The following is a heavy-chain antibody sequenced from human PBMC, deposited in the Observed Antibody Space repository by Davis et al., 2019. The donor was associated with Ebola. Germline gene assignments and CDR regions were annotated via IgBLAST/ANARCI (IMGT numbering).Heavy chain of an antibody. CDR3: ARIPKYYDFWSGYYTYYYYGMDV. D-gene: IGHD3-3*01. Sequence: SGPTLVTPTHTLTLTCTFSGFSLSTRGMCVSWIRQPPGKALDWLALIDWDDDKYYSTSLKTRLTISKDTSKNQVVLTMTNMDPVDTATYYCARIPKYYDFWSGYYTYYYYGMDVWGQGTTVTVSS. J-gene: IGHJ6*02. CDR2: IDWDDDK. V-gene: IGHV2-70*01. CDR1: GFSLSTRGMC.